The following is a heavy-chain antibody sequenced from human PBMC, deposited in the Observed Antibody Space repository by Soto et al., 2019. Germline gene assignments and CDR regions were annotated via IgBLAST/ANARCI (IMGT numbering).Heavy chain of an antibody. CDR3: ARDQGRLNWIGGMDV. Sequence: GASVKVSCKASGYTFTSYYMHWVRQAPGQGLEWMGIINPSGGSTSYAQKFQGRVTISRDTSTSTVYMELSSLRSEDTAVYYCARDQGRLNWIGGMDVWGQGTTVTVSS. V-gene: IGHV1-46*01. D-gene: IGHD1-1*01. CDR1: GYTFTSYY. J-gene: IGHJ6*02. CDR2: INPSGGST.